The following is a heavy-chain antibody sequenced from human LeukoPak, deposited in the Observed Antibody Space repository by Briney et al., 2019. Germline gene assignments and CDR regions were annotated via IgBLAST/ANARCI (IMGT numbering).Heavy chain of an antibody. CDR3: ARSLGGEVVAQRPYYYYMDV. V-gene: IGHV4-34*01. Sequence: SEALSLTCAVYGGSFSGYYWSWIRQPPGKGLEWIGEINHSGSTNYNPSLKSRVTISVDTSKNQYSLKVTSATAADTAVYYCARSLGGEVVAQRPYYYYMDVWGKGTTVTVSS. D-gene: IGHD6-25*01. CDR2: INHSGST. J-gene: IGHJ6*03. CDR1: GGSFSGYY.